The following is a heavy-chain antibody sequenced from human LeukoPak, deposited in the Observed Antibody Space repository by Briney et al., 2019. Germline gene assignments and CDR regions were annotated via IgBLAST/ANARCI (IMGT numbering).Heavy chain of an antibody. CDR2: INVYNGDT. CDR3: ARTRGSVHLDY. CDR1: VYTFSIYG. D-gene: IGHD1-26*01. Sequence: GASVNVSCKASVYTFSIYGISWVRQAPGQGLEWMGWINVYNGDTKYAQNVQGRVSMTTDTSTSTAYMDLRSLRSDDTAVYYCARTRGSVHLDYWGQGTLVTVSS. J-gene: IGHJ4*02. V-gene: IGHV1-18*01.